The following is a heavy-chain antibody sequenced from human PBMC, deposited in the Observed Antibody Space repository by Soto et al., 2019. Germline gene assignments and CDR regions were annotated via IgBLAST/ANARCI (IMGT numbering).Heavy chain of an antibody. Sequence: QVQLVESGGGVVQPGRSLRLSCAASGFTFSSYGMHWVRQAPGKGLEWVAVISYDGSNKYYADSVKGRFTISRDNSKNTLYLQMNSLRAEDTAVYYFEKGAYSGSYLDYWGQGTLVTVSS. CDR1: GFTFSSYG. D-gene: IGHD1-26*01. V-gene: IGHV3-30*18. J-gene: IGHJ4*02. CDR3: EKGAYSGSYLDY. CDR2: ISYDGSNK.